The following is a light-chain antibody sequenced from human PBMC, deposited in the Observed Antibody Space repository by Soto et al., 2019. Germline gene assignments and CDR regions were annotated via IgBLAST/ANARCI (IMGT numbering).Light chain of an antibody. CDR2: GIS. CDR1: QDIRDD. V-gene: IGKV1-17*01. CDR3: LQYNDLPPT. J-gene: IGKJ1*01. Sequence: DIQMTQSPSSLSASVGDRVTSTCRASQDIRDDFVWYQQKPGKAPKRLIYGISNLQSGVPSRFSGSDSGTEFTLLITSLQPEDFATYFCLQYNDLPPTFGLGTAVAVK.